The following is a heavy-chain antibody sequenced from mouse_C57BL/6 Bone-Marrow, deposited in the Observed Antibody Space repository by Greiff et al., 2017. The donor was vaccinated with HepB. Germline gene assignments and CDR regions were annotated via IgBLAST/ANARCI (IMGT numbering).Heavy chain of an antibody. Sequence: EVQLVESGPGLVKPSQSLSLTCSVTGYSITSGYYWNWIRQFPGNKLEWMGYISYDGSNNYNPSLKNRISITRDTSKNQFFLKLNSVTTEDTATYYCARSGSRVDYWGQGTTLTVSS. J-gene: IGHJ2*01. CDR1: GYSITSGYY. CDR2: ISYDGSN. D-gene: IGHD4-1*01. CDR3: ARSGSRVDY. V-gene: IGHV3-6*01.